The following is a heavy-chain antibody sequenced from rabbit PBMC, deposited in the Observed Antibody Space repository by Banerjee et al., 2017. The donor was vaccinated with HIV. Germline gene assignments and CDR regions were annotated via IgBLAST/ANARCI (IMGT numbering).Heavy chain of an antibody. Sequence: QEQLVEYGGDLVQPEGSLTLTCKASGLDFSSSYWICWVRQAPGKGLEWIACIYAGSSDNTYYASWAKGRFTISKTSSTTVTLQMTSLTAADTATYFCARADAGYAGVAATRTPNYFNLWGQGTLVTVS. D-gene: IGHD4-2*01. CDR2: IYAGSSDNT. CDR3: ARADAGYAGVAATRTPNYFNL. CDR1: GLDFSSSYW. J-gene: IGHJ4*01. V-gene: IGHV1S45*01.